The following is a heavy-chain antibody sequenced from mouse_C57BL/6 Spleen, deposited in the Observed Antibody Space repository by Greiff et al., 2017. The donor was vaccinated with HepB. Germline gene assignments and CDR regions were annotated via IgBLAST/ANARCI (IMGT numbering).Heavy chain of an antibody. J-gene: IGHJ1*03. CDR3: TTRVTTVVEDWYFDV. Sequence: VQLQQSGAELVRPGASVKLSCTASGFNIKDYYMHWVKQRPEQGLEWIGRIDPEDGDTEYAPKFQGKATMTADTSSNTAYLQLSSLTSEDTAVYYCTTRVTTVVEDWYFDVWGTGTTVTVSS. V-gene: IGHV14-1*01. CDR2: IDPEDGDT. D-gene: IGHD1-1*01. CDR1: GFNIKDYY.